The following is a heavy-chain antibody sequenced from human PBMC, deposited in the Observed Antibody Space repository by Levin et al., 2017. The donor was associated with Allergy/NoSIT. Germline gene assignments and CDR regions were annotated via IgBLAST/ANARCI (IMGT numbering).Heavy chain of an antibody. CDR1: GFTFGSYA. J-gene: IGHJ5*02. D-gene: IGHD6-19*01. Sequence: GGYLRLSCAASGFTFGSYAMSWVRQAPGKGLEWVSVISASGGSTNYADSVKGRFTISRDTSKNTLYLQMNSLRAEDTAVYYCAKFSAGSSAWSGLGAGNWFDPWGQGTLVTVSS. V-gene: IGHV3-23*01. CDR2: ISASGGST. CDR3: AKFSAGSSAWSGLGAGNWFDP.